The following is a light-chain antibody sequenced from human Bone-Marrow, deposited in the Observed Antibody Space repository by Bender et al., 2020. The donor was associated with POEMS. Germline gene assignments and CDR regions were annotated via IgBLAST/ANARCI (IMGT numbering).Light chain of an antibody. CDR2: EVN. CDR3: CSFAGGFTFV. V-gene: IGLV2-23*02. CDR1: NSDIGSYYL. J-gene: IGLJ1*01. Sequence: QSALTQPASVSASPGQPITISCSGTNSDIGSYYLVSWYQQHPGKAPKLMIFEVNKRPSGVSNRFPGSKSGNTASLTISGLQAEDEADYFCCSFAGGFTFVFGTGTKVTVL.